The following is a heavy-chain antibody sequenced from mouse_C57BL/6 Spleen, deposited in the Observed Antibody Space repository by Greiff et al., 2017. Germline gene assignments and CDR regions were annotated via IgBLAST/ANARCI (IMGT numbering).Heavy chain of an antibody. V-gene: IGHV2-6*03. D-gene: IGHD2-3*01. CDR2: IWSDGST. Sequence: VQLQQSGPGLVAPSQSLSITCTVSGFSLTSYGVHWVRQPPGKGLEWLVVIWSDGSTTYNSALKSRLSISKDNSKSQVFLKMNSIQTDDTAMYYCARERSYDGYHYAMDYWGQGTSVTVSS. J-gene: IGHJ4*01. CDR1: GFSLTSYG. CDR3: ARERSYDGYHYAMDY.